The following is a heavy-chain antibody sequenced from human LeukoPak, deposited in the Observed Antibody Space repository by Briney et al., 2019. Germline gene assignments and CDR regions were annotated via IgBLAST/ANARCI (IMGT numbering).Heavy chain of an antibody. J-gene: IGHJ4*02. D-gene: IGHD1-26*01. CDR2: IRYDGSNK. CDR1: GFIFSSSG. CDR3: AKDRSGSYSQGLDY. Sequence: GGSLRLSCAASGFIFSSSGMHWVRQAPGKGLEWVAFIRYDGSNKYYADSVKGRFTISRDNSKNTLYLQMNSLRAEDTAVYYCAKDRSGSYSQGLDYWGQGTLVTVSS. V-gene: IGHV3-30*02.